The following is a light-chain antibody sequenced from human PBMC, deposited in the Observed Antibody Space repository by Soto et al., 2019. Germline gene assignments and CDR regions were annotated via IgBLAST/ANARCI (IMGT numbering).Light chain of an antibody. CDR3: SSYASSSTS. Sequence: QSVLTQPASVSGSPGQSITISCTGTSRDVGGYNYVSWYQQHPGKAPKLMIYEVSNRPSGVSHRFSGSKSGNTASLTISGLQAEDEADYYCSSYASSSTSFGTGSKVTVL. V-gene: IGLV2-14*03. CDR1: SRDVGGYNY. J-gene: IGLJ1*01. CDR2: EVS.